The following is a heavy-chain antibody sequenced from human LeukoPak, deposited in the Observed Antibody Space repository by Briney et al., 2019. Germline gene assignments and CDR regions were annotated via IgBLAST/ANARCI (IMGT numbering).Heavy chain of an antibody. CDR1: GYTFTSYD. D-gene: IGHD1-26*01. Sequence: ASVKVSCKASGYTFTSYDINWVRQATGQGLEWMGWMNPNSGNTGYAQKFQGRVTMTRNTSISTAYMEVSSLRPEDTAVYYCARGRGGSYDYYYYYMDVWGKGTTVTVSS. CDR2: MNPNSGNT. V-gene: IGHV1-8*01. CDR3: ARGRGGSYDYYYYYMDV. J-gene: IGHJ6*03.